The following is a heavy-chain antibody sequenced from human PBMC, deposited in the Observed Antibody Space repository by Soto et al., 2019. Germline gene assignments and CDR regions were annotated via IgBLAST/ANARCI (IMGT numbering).Heavy chain of an antibody. CDR1: GGSISSGDYY. CDR3: ARSDNYVPFDH. V-gene: IGHV4-30-4*01. CDR2: IYYSGFT. J-gene: IGHJ4*02. Sequence: QVQLQESGPGLVKPSQTLSLTCTVSGGSISSGDYYWSWIRQPPGKGLEWIGYIYYSGFTYYNPSLNCRLTMSVDTSKNQFSLKLSSVIAADTAVYYCARSDNYVPFDHWGQGTLVTVSS. D-gene: IGHD4-4*01.